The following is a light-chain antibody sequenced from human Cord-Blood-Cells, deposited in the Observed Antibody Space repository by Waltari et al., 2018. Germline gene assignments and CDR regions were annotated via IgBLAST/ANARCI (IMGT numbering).Light chain of an antibody. V-gene: IGLV2-8*01. CDR2: EVS. Sequence: QSALTQPPCACGAPGQSVTIPCTAIRSDVGGYNYVSGYQQHPGKPPKVMIYEVSKRPSGVPDRFSGSKSGNTASLTVSGLQAEDEADYYCSSYAGSNNVVFGGGTKLTVL. J-gene: IGLJ2*01. CDR1: RSDVGGYNY. CDR3: SSYAGSNNVV.